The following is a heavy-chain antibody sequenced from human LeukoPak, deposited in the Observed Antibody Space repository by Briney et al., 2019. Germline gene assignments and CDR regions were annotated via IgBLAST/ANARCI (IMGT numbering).Heavy chain of an antibody. Sequence: TAGGSLRLSCTVSGFTVSSNSWSWIRQPPGKGLEWIGEINHSGSTNYNPSLKSRVTISVDTSKNQFSLKLSSVTAADTAVYYCARGPYSSSWYVRFDYWGQGTLVTVSS. D-gene: IGHD6-13*01. CDR2: INHSGST. J-gene: IGHJ4*02. CDR1: GFTVSSNS. V-gene: IGHV4-34*01. CDR3: ARGPYSSSWYVRFDY.